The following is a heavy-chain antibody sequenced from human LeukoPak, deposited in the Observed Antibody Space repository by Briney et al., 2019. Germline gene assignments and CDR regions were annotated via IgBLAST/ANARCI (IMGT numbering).Heavy chain of an antibody. Sequence: GEALKISCQVSGYSFINYWIGWVRQMPGKGLESMGIIYPADSDTQYRPSFQGQVTIPADKSISTVYLQWSSLKASDTAMYYCARQSRDGSKTRGYYFDYWGQGTLVTVSS. V-gene: IGHV5-51*01. J-gene: IGHJ4*02. CDR3: ARQSRDGSKTRGYYFDY. CDR1: GYSFINYW. CDR2: IYPADSDT. D-gene: IGHD3-10*01.